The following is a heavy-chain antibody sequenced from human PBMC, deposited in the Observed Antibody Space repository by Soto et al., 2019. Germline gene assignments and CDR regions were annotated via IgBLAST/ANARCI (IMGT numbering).Heavy chain of an antibody. Sequence: ESLKISCKGSGYSFTSYWIGWVRQMPGKGLEWMGIIYPGDSDTRYSPSFQGQVTISADKSISTAYLQWGSLKASDTAMYYCARRLYCSGGSCYSYYYYGMDVWGQGTTVTVSS. D-gene: IGHD2-15*01. CDR2: IYPGDSDT. V-gene: IGHV5-51*01. CDR1: GYSFTSYW. J-gene: IGHJ6*02. CDR3: ARRLYCSGGSCYSYYYYGMDV.